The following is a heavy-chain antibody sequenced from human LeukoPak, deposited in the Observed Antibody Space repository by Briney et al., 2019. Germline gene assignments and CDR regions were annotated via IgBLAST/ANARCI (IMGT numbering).Heavy chain of an antibody. CDR1: GFTFDDYA. Sequence: QAGGSLRLSCAASGFTFDDYAMHWVRQAPGKGLEWVSGISWNSGSIGYADSVKGRFTISRDNAKNSLYLQMNSLRAEDTALYYCAKDKNYDSSGYFDYWGQGTLVTVSS. CDR2: ISWNSGSI. J-gene: IGHJ4*02. V-gene: IGHV3-9*01. D-gene: IGHD3-22*01. CDR3: AKDKNYDSSGYFDY.